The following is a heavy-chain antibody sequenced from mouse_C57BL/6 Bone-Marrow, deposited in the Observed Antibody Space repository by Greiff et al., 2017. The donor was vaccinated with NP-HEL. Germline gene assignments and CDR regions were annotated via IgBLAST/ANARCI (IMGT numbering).Heavy chain of an antibody. CDR2: IYPGNSDT. D-gene: IGHD1-1*01. CDR3: TRWGGSSFDY. CDR1: GYTFTSYW. Sequence: EVQLQQSGTVLARPGASVKMSCKTSGYTFTSYWMHWVKQRPGQGLEWIGAIYPGNSDTSYNQKFKGKAKLTADTSASTAYMELSSLTNEDSAVYYCTRWGGSSFDYWGQGTTLTVSS. V-gene: IGHV1-5*01. J-gene: IGHJ2*01.